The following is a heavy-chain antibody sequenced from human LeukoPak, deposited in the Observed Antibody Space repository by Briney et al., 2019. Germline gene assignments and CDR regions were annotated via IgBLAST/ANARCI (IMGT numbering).Heavy chain of an antibody. J-gene: IGHJ5*02. V-gene: IGHV4-59*01. Sequence: PSETLSLTCTVSGGSISNCYWSWIRQPPRKTLEWIGYIYYSGSANYNPSLRSRVTMSVDTSNNQFSLRLSSVTAADTAVYYCARDLYCSGGSCSARGFDPWGQGTLVTVSS. CDR2: IYYSGSA. D-gene: IGHD2-15*01. CDR3: ARDLYCSGGSCSARGFDP. CDR1: GGSISNCY.